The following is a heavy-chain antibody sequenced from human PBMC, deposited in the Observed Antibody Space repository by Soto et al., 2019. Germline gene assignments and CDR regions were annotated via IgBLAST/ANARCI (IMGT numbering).Heavy chain of an antibody. CDR3: AREIFTSPLPDRGMDV. D-gene: IGHD2-2*01. J-gene: IGHJ6*02. Sequence: QVQLVESGGGVVQPGRSLRLSCAASEFTFSPYAMHWVRQAPGKGLEWVAVISYDGNNQYYADSVKGRFTISRDTAKNTLYLEMNSLRTEDTAMYYCAREIFTSPLPDRGMDVWGQGTTVIVSS. CDR1: EFTFSPYA. CDR2: ISYDGNNQ. V-gene: IGHV3-30-3*01.